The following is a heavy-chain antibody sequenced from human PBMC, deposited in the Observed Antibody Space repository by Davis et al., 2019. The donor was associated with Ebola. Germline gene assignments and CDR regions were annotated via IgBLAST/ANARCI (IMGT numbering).Heavy chain of an antibody. Sequence: PSETLSLTCAVYGGSFSGYYWSWIRQPPGKGLEWIGEINHSGSTNYNPSLKSRVTISVDTSKNQFSLKLSSVTAADTAVYYCAREEVTVVTPGAFDIWGQGTMVTVSS. D-gene: IGHD4-23*01. CDR2: INHSGST. CDR1: GGSFSGYY. CDR3: AREEVTVVTPGAFDI. J-gene: IGHJ3*02. V-gene: IGHV4-34*01.